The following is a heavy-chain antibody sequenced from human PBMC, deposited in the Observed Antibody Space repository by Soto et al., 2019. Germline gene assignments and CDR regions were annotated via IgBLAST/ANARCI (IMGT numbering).Heavy chain of an antibody. Sequence: ASVKVSCKASGYTFTGYYMHWVRQAPGQGLEWMGWINPNSGGTNYAQKFQGWVTMTRDTSISTAYMELSRLRSDDTAVYYCARDTVRGGMKEQEYYYSGMDGWGQGTKVT. CDR1: GYTFTGYY. CDR3: ARDTVRGGMKEQEYYYSGMDG. J-gene: IGHJ6*02. CDR2: INPNSGGT. V-gene: IGHV1-2*04. D-gene: IGHD3-10*01.